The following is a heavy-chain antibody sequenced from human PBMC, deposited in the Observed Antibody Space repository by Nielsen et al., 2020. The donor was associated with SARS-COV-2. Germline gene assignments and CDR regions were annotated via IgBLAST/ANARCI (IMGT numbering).Heavy chain of an antibody. J-gene: IGHJ6*02. V-gene: IGHV3-7*01. Sequence: GESLKISCAASGFTFSSYWMSWVRQAPGKGLEWVANIKQDGSEKYYVDSVKGRFTISRDNSKNTLYLQMNSLRAEDTAVYYCARDDGGKTTVTTYSYDYYYYGMDVWGQGTTVTVSS. D-gene: IGHD4-17*01. CDR2: IKQDGSEK. CDR1: GFTFSSYW. CDR3: ARDDGGKTTVTTYSYDYYYYGMDV.